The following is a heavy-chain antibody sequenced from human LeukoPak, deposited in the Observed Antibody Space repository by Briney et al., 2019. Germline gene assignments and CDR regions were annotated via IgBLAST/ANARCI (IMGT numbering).Heavy chain of an antibody. V-gene: IGHV1-46*02. CDR3: AYEPRGGSYSTHPFGY. J-gene: IGHJ4*02. CDR2: INPSGGST. D-gene: IGHD1-26*01. Sequence: ASVKVSCKAPGGTFDDYSISWVRQAPGQALEWMGIINPSGGSTSYAQKFQGRVTMTRDTSTSTVYMELSSLRSEDTAVYYCAYEPRGGSYSTHPFGYWGQGTLVTVSS. CDR1: GGTFDDYS.